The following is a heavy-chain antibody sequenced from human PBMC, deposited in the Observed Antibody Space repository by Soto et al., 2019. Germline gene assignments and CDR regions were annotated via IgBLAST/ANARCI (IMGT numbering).Heavy chain of an antibody. D-gene: IGHD2-15*01. V-gene: IGHV1-46*01. Sequence: ASVNVSCKSSGYTFTSYYIHWVRQAPGQGLEWMGIINPSGGSTSYAQKFQGRVTMTRDTSTSTVYMELSSLRSEATAVYYCAREGYCSGGGCYALDVWGQGTTVTVSS. CDR1: GYTFTSYY. CDR2: INPSGGST. CDR3: AREGYCSGGGCYALDV. J-gene: IGHJ6*02.